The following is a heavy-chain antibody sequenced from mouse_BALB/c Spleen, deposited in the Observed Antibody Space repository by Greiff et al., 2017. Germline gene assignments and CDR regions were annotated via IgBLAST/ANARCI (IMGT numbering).Heavy chain of an antibody. D-gene: IGHD4-1*01. J-gene: IGHJ1*01. CDR1: GYTFTDYY. V-gene: IGHV1-26*01. CDR2: VNPNNGGT. CDR3: APPNWDVRGYWYFDV. Sequence: EVQLQQSGPELVKPGASVKISCKASGYTFTDYYMNWVKQSHGKSLEWIGLVNPNNGGTSYNQKFKGKATLTVDKSSSTAYMELRSLTSEDSAVYYCAPPNWDVRGYWYFDVWGAGTTVTVSS.